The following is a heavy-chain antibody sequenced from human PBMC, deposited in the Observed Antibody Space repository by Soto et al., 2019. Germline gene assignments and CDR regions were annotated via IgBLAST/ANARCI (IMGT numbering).Heavy chain of an antibody. D-gene: IGHD1-26*01. CDR3: ARGPSSYVGVNWFDP. CDR1: GGTFSSYA. V-gene: IGHV1-69*13. J-gene: IGHJ5*02. Sequence: GDSVKVSCKASGGTFSSYAISWVRQAPGQGLEWMGGIIPIFGTANYAQKFQGRVTITADESTSTAYMELSSLRSEDTAVYYCARGPSSYVGVNWFDPWGQGTLVTVSS. CDR2: IIPIFGTA.